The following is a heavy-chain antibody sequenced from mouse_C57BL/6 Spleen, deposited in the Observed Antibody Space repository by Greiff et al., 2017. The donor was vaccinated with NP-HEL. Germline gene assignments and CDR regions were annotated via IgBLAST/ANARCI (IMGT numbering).Heavy chain of an antibody. CDR2: INPNNGGT. D-gene: IGHD2-3*01. CDR1: GYTFTDYY. CDR3: ARGDGYYCFDY. Sequence: EVQLQQSGPELVKPGASVQISCKASGYTFTDYYMNWVKQSHGKSLEWIGDINPNNGGTSYNQKFKGKATLTVDKSSSPAYMELRSLTSCDSAVYYCARGDGYYCFDYWGQGTTLTVSS. J-gene: IGHJ2*01. V-gene: IGHV1-26*01.